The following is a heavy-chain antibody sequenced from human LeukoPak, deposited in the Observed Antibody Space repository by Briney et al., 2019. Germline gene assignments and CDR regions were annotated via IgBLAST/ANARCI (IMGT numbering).Heavy chain of an antibody. D-gene: IGHD4-17*01. J-gene: IGHJ5*02. CDR2: IYYSGST. CDR3: TYGDFKNWFDP. V-gene: IGHV4-31*03. Sequence: SQTLSLTCTVSGGSISSGGYYWSWIRQHPGKGPEWIGYIYYSGSTHYNPSLKSRSTISVDTSKNQFSLKLTSVTAADTAVYFCTYGDFKNWFDPWGQGILVTVSS. CDR1: GGSISSGGYY.